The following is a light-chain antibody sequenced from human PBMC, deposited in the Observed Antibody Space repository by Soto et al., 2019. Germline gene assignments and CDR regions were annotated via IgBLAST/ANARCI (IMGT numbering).Light chain of an antibody. CDR3: QQYRSSQFT. J-gene: IGKJ3*01. CDR2: GAS. Sequence: EIVLTQSPGTLSLSPGERATHSCRASQSVSSSYLAWYQQKPGQAPRLLIYGASSRATGIPDRFSGSGSGTDFTLTISRLEPEDFAVYYCQQYRSSQFTFGPGTKVDIK. V-gene: IGKV3-20*01. CDR1: QSVSSSY.